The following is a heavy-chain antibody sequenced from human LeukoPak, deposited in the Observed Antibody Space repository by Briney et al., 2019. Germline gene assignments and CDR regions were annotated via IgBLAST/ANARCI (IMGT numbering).Heavy chain of an antibody. Sequence: GGSLRLSCAASGFTVSSNYMSWVRQAPGKGLEWVSVIYSGGSTYYADSVKGRFTISRDNSKDTLYLQMNSLRAEDTAVYYCAKSRGSIAARSPIDYWGQGTLVTVSS. V-gene: IGHV3-53*01. CDR1: GFTVSSNY. CDR2: IYSGGST. CDR3: AKSRGSIAARSPIDY. D-gene: IGHD6-6*01. J-gene: IGHJ4*02.